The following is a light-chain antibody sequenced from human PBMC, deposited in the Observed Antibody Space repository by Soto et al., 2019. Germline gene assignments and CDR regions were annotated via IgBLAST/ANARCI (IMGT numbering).Light chain of an antibody. CDR1: QGVSNY. Sequence: AIRMTQSPSSLSASTGDGVTITCRASQGVSNYLAWYQQKPRQAPKVLIHAASTLQGGVPSRFSGSGSGTDFTLTISGLQSDDFATYYCQQYYTYPWTFGKGTKVDIK. J-gene: IGKJ1*01. CDR2: AAS. V-gene: IGKV1-8*01. CDR3: QQYYTYPWT.